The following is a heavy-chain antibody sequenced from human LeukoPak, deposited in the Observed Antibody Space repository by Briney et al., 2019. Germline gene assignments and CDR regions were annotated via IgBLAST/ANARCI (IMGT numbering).Heavy chain of an antibody. Sequence: GGSLRLSCAASGFTFSSYSMNWVRQAPGKGLEWASYISSSGSTIKYAESVKGRFTISRDNAKNSLYLQMNSLRAEDTAVYYCARDGSVHGDFTQGFDYWGQGTLVTVSS. V-gene: IGHV3-48*04. CDR1: GFTFSSYS. CDR3: ARDGSVHGDFTQGFDY. CDR2: ISSSGSTI. J-gene: IGHJ4*02. D-gene: IGHD4-17*01.